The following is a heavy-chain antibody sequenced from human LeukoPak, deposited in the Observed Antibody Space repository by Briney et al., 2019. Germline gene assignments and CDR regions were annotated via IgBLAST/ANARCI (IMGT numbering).Heavy chain of an antibody. CDR2: ISAYNGNT. Sequence: GAPVKVSCKASGYTFTSYGISWVRQAPGQGLEWMGWISAYNGNTNYAQKLQGRVTMTTDTSTSTAYMELRSLRSDDTAVYYCARAGYGVTMARGIYGDYWGQGTLVTVSS. D-gene: IGHD3-10*01. V-gene: IGHV1-18*01. CDR3: ARAGYGVTMARGIYGDY. CDR1: GYTFTSYG. J-gene: IGHJ4*02.